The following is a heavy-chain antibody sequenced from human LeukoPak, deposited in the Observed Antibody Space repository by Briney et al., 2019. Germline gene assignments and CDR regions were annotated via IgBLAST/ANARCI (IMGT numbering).Heavy chain of an antibody. CDR2: IYIDDGT. Sequence: GGSLRLSCAASGFTVSSKNMSWVRQAPGKGLEWVSVIYIDDGTYYADSVKGRFTISRDNSKNTLLLQMNSLRAEDTAVYYCARGHYSNRLGGQGTLVTVSS. CDR1: GFTVSSKN. V-gene: IGHV3-66*01. D-gene: IGHD2-2*01. J-gene: IGHJ4*02. CDR3: ARGHYSNRL.